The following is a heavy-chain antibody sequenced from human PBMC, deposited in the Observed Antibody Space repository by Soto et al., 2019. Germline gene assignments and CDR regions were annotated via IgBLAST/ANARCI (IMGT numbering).Heavy chain of an antibody. CDR1: GFSLSSIVVG. D-gene: IGHD2-21*02. Sequence: SGPTLVNPTPTLTLTCRFSGFSLSSIVVGVGWIRQPPGKALEWLALIYWDDDMRYSPSLKRRLTITKDTSKNQVVLTLTDMDPVDTATYYCARGTGGGNSCYFDYWGQGTLVTVSS. V-gene: IGHV2-5*02. CDR3: ARGTGGGNSCYFDY. J-gene: IGHJ4*02. CDR2: IYWDDDM.